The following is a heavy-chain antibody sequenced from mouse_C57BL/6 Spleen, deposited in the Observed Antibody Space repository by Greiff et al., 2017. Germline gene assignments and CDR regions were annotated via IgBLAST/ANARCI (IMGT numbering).Heavy chain of an antibody. V-gene: IGHV14-2*01. J-gene: IGHJ2*01. CDR2: IDPEDAET. CDR3: AVHRAGDYDD. D-gene: IGHD2-4*01. Sequence: EVHLVESGAELVKPGASVKLSCTASGFNIKDYYMHWVKQRTEQGLEWIGRIDPEDAETKYAPKFQGKATITADTSSNTAYLQLSSLTSEDTAVYYCAVHRAGDYDDWGQGTTLTVSS. CDR1: GFNIKDYY.